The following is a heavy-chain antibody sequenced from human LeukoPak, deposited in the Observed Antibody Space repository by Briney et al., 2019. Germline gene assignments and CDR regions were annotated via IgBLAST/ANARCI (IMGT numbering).Heavy chain of an antibody. CDR1: GYIFTSYW. D-gene: IGHD3-10*01. Sequence: PGEYLKIYCKGSGYIFTSYWISWVRQRPGKGLEWMGRIDPSDSYTNYSPSFQGHVTISADKSISTAYLQWSSLKASDTAMYYCARAGSGKKDNNWFDPWGQGTLVTVSS. J-gene: IGHJ5*02. V-gene: IGHV5-10-1*01. CDR2: IDPSDSYT. CDR3: ARAGSGKKDNNWFDP.